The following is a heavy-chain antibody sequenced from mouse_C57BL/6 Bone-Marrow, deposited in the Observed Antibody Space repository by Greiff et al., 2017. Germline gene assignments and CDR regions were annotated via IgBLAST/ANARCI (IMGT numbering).Heavy chain of an antibody. Sequence: VQLQQSGPELVKPGASVKISCKASGYTFTDYYMNWVKQSHGKSLEWIGDINPNNGGTSYNQKFKGKATLTVDKSSSTAYMELRSLTSEDSAVYYCARPSYGSSLYYFDYWGQGTTLTVSS. V-gene: IGHV1-26*01. CDR2: INPNNGGT. J-gene: IGHJ2*01. D-gene: IGHD1-1*01. CDR1: GYTFTDYY. CDR3: ARPSYGSSLYYFDY.